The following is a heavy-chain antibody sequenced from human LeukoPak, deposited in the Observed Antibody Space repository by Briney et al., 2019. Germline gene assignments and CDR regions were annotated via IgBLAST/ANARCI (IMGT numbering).Heavy chain of an antibody. V-gene: IGHV4-59*12. CDR3: ARLYYDILTGYQDY. J-gene: IGHJ4*02. CDR2: IYYSGST. Sequence: PSETLSLTCTVSGGSISSYYWSWIRQPPGKGLEWIGYIYYSGSTNYNPSLKSRVTISVDTSKNQFSLKLSSVTAADTAVYYCARLYYDILTGYQDYWGQGTLVTVSS. D-gene: IGHD3-9*01. CDR1: GGSISSYY.